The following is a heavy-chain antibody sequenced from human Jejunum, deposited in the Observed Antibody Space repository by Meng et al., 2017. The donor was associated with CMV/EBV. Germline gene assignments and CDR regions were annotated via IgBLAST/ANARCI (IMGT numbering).Heavy chain of an antibody. V-gene: IGHV3-66*01. CDR3: ASPPPIGAALDY. CDR1: GFSVSSNF. Sequence: VQLVVGGGGLVQPGGSLRLSFSASGFSVSSNFMSWVRQAPGKGLEWVSIIYSGGGTDYADSVKGRFTISRDNSKNTLYLQMNSLGAEDTAVYYCASPPPIGAALDYWGQGTLVTVSS. D-gene: IGHD6-6*01. J-gene: IGHJ4*02. CDR2: IYSGGGT.